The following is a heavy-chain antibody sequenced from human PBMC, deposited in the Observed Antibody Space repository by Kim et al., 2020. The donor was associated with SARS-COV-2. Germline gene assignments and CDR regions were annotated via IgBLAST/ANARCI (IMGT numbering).Heavy chain of an antibody. CDR3: ARDLEWVLYDY. V-gene: IGHV3-74*01. J-gene: IGHJ4*02. CDR1: GFSFSNYW. Sequence: GGSLRLSCAASGFSFSNYWMHWVRQAPGKGLVWVARIKTDGSTTAYADSVKGRCTISRDNAKNTLYLQMSSLRAEDTAVYFCARDLEWVLYDYWGQGTLVTVSS. D-gene: IGHD3-3*01. CDR2: IKTDGSTT.